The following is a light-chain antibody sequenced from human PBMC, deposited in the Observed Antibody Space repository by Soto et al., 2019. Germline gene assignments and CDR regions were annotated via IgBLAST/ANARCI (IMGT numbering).Light chain of an antibody. CDR1: QSISNR. J-gene: IGKJ1*01. Sequence: DIQMTQSPSTLSAPVGDRVTITCRASQSISNRLAWYQQKPGKAPKLLIYKASTLKSGVPSRFSGSGSGTEFTLTISSLQPDDFATYYCQHYNSYWTFGQGTKM. CDR2: KAS. V-gene: IGKV1-5*03. CDR3: QHYNSYWT.